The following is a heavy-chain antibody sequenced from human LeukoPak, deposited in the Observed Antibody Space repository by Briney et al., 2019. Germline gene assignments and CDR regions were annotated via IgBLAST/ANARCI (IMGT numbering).Heavy chain of an antibody. CDR1: GFTFSSYS. CDR2: ISSSSSYI. D-gene: IGHD3-10*01. V-gene: IGHV3-21*01. CDR3: ARDSSSGSGIINWFDP. Sequence: GGSLRLSCAASGFTFSSYSMNWVRQAPGKGLEWVSSISSSSSYIYSADSVKGRFTISRDNAKNSLYLQMNSLRAEDTAVYYCARDSSSGSGIINWFDPWGQGTLVTVSS. J-gene: IGHJ5*02.